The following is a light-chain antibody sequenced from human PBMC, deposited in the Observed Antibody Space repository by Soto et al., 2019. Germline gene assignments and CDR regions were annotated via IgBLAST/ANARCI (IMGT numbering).Light chain of an antibody. Sequence: LLNQNLFSLLLAEAERVTNTCMASQSISSWLAWYQQKPGKVPKLLIHHASSLESGVPSRFSGSGSGTDLTLTIGGLQSEDGATYYSQQLNGQTLTFGGGTRV. CDR1: QSISSW. V-gene: IGKV1-5*01. CDR2: HAS. J-gene: IGKJ4*01. CDR3: QQLNGQTLT.